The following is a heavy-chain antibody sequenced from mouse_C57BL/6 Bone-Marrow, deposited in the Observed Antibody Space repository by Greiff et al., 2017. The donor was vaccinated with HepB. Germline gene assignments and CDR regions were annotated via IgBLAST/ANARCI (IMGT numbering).Heavy chain of an antibody. D-gene: IGHD1-1*01. CDR2: INPSNGGT. CDR1: GYTFTSYW. V-gene: IGHV1-53*01. Sequence: QVQLQQPGTELVKPGASVKLSCKASGYTFTSYWMHWVKQRPGQGLEWIGNINPSNGGTNYNEKFKSKATLTVDKSSSTAYMQLSSLTSDDSAVYYRARYVIRFFFAYWGQGTTLTVSS. J-gene: IGHJ2*01. CDR3: ARYVIRFFFAY.